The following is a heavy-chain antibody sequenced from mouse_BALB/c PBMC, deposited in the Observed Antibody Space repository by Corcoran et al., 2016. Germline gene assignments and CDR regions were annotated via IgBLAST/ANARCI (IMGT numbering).Heavy chain of an antibody. CDR2: INTYTGEP. V-gene: IGHV9-3-1*01. CDR3: ARELLHYYAMVY. CDR1: GYTFTNYG. Sequence: QIQLVQSGPELKKPGETVKISCKASGYTFTNYGMNWVKQAPGKGLKWMGWINTYTGEPTYADDFKGRFAFSLETSASTAYLQINNLKNEETATYFCARELLHYYAMVYWGQGTSVTVSS. D-gene: IGHD1-1*01. J-gene: IGHJ4*01.